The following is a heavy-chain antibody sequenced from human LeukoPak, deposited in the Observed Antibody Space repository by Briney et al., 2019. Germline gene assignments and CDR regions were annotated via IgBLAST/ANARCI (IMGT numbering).Heavy chain of an antibody. Sequence: PGGSLRLSCAASGFTFSDYYMSWIRQAPGKGLEWVSYISSSGSTIYYADSVKGRFTISRDNAKNSLYLQMNSLRAEDTAVYYCARQISRRAYYYDGSGYGTDAFDIWGQGTMVTVSS. CDR3: ARQISRRAYYYDGSGYGTDAFDI. CDR2: ISSSGSTI. J-gene: IGHJ3*02. V-gene: IGHV3-11*01. CDR1: GFTFSDYY. D-gene: IGHD3-22*01.